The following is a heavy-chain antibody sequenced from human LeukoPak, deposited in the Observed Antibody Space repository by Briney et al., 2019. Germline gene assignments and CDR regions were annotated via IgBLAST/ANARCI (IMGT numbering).Heavy chain of an antibody. J-gene: IGHJ3*01. D-gene: IGHD1/OR15-1a*01. CDR2: INPTSGGT. CDR1: GYTFTDYY. CDR3: AREFRTTTWSYDAFDL. Sequence: ASVKVSCKASGYTFTDYYMHWVRQAPGQGLEWVGWINPTSGGTNYAQKFQDRVTMTRDTSNNTSYMELSRLTPDDTAVYYCAREFRTTTWSYDAFDLWGQGTMVTVSS. V-gene: IGHV1-2*02.